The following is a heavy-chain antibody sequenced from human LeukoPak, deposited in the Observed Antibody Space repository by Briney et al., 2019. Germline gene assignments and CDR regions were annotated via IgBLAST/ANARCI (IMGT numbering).Heavy chain of an antibody. J-gene: IGHJ5*02. CDR1: GFTFSTYS. V-gene: IGHV3-23*01. CDR3: ANSHGGFGELWFRFGP. D-gene: IGHD3-10*01. CDR2: ISGGGDST. Sequence: PGGSLRLSCAASGFTFSTYSMNWVRQAPGKGLEWLSAISGGGDSTYYADSVKGRFTISRDNAKDTLYLQMNSLRVEDTATYYCANSHGGFGELWFRFGPWGQGTLVTVSS.